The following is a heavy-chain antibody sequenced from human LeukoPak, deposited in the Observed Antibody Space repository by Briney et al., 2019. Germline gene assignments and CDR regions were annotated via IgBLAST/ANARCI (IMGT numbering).Heavy chain of an antibody. Sequence: SETLSLTCAVYGGSFSGYYWSWIRQPPGKGLEWIGEINHSGSTNYNPSLKSRVTISVDTSKNQFSPKLSSVTAADTAVYYCARDYYYDSSGYYWRYFDYWGQGTLVTVSS. J-gene: IGHJ4*02. CDR2: INHSGST. CDR3: ARDYYYDSSGYYWRYFDY. D-gene: IGHD3-22*01. V-gene: IGHV4-34*01. CDR1: GGSFSGYY.